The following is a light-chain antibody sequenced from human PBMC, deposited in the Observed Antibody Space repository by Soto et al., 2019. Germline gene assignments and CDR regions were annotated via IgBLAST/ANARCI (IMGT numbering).Light chain of an antibody. V-gene: IGKV1-5*03. J-gene: IGKJ3*01. CDR1: QSISSW. CDR2: RAS. CDR3: QQYSSYFFT. Sequence: DIQMTQSPSTLSASVGDRVIITCRASQSISSWLAWYQQKPGKAPKLLIYRASDLQTGVPSRFSGSGSGAEFTLTISCLQTDDIATYYCQQYSSYFFTFGPGTKVDVK.